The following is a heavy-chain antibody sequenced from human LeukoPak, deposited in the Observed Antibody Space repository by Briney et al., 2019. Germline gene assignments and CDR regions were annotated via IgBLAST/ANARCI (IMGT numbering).Heavy chain of an antibody. J-gene: IGHJ3*02. CDR2: ISWNSGSI. Sequence: GRSLRLSCAASGFTFDDYAMHWVRQAPGKGLEWVSGISWNSGSIGYADSVKGRFTISRDNAKNSLYLQMKSLRAEDTALYYCAKGDRGLATIAQIDAFDIWGQGTMVTVSS. D-gene: IGHD5-12*01. V-gene: IGHV3-9*01. CDR1: GFTFDDYA. CDR3: AKGDRGLATIAQIDAFDI.